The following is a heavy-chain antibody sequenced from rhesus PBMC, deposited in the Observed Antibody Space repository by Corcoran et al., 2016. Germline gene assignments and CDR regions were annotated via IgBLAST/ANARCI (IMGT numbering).Heavy chain of an antibody. J-gene: IGHJ4*01. Sequence: QVTLKESGPALVKPTQTLTLTCTFSGFSLTTSGMGVGWYRHPPGKALEWLALIYWDDDKRYSTSLKSRLTISKDTSKNQVVLTMTNMDPVDTATYYCARGVWGSSYFDYWGQGVLVTVSS. CDR1: GFSLTTSGMG. CDR2: IYWDDDK. D-gene: IGHD3-34*01. V-gene: IGHV2-174*01. CDR3: ARGVWGSSYFDY.